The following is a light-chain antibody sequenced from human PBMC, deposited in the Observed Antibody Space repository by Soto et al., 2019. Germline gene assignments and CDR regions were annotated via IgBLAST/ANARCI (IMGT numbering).Light chain of an antibody. CDR2: GAS. CDR1: QSVSSSY. V-gene: IGKV3-20*01. Sequence: EVVMTQSPATLSVSPGERATLSCRASQSVSSSYLAWYQQKPGQAPRLLIYGASSRATGIPDRFSGSGSGTDFTLTISGLEPEDSAAYYCQRHGATFGQGTKVDIK. J-gene: IGKJ1*01. CDR3: QRHGAT.